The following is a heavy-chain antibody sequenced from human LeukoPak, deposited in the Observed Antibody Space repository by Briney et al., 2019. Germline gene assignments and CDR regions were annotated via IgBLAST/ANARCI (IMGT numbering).Heavy chain of an antibody. V-gene: IGHV3-48*01. Sequence: PGGSLRLSCAASGFTFSNHNMDWVRQAPGKGLEWISYISGRGEAIFYADSVQGRFTISRDNAKNSLYLQMNSLRAEDTAVYYCARKLAYYFDYWGQGALVTVSS. J-gene: IGHJ4*02. CDR3: ARKLAYYFDY. CDR1: GFTFSNHN. D-gene: IGHD6-13*01. CDR2: ISGRGEAI.